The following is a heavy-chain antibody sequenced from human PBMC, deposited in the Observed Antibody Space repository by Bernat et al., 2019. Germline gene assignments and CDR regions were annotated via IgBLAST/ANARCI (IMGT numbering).Heavy chain of an antibody. CDR3: ARDAYYYDSSGPYYNYGMDV. CDR1: GFTVSSNY. D-gene: IGHD3-22*01. J-gene: IGHJ6*02. V-gene: IGHV3-53*04. CDR2: IYSGGST. Sequence: EVQLVESGGGLVQPGGSLRLSCAASGFTVSSNYMSWVRQAPGKGLEWVSVIYSGGSTYYADSVKGRFTISRHNSKNTLYLQMNSLRAEDTAVYYCARDAYYYDSSGPYYNYGMDVWGQGTTVTVSS.